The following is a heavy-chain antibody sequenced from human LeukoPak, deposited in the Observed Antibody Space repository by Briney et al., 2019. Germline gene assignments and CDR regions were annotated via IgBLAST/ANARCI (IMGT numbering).Heavy chain of an antibody. D-gene: IGHD3-22*01. Sequence: SETLSLTCTVSGGSISSYYWSWIRQPPGKGLEWIGYIYYSGSTNYNPSLKSRVTISVDTSKNQFSLKLSSATAADTAVYYCARDRDDSSGYGYWGQGTLVTVSS. CDR3: ARDRDDSSGYGY. J-gene: IGHJ4*02. CDR2: IYYSGST. CDR1: GGSISSYY. V-gene: IGHV4-59*12.